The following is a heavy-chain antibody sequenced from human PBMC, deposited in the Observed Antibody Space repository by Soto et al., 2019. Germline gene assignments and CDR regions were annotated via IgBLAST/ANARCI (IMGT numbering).Heavy chain of an antibody. CDR2: IYYSGST. CDR3: ARVRTGMGAYCGGDCSYYFDY. V-gene: IGHV4-59*01. CDR1: GGSISSYY. Sequence: KTSETLSLTCTVSGGSISSYYWSWIRQPPGKGLEWIGYIYYSGSTNYNPSLKSRVTISVDTSKNQFSLKLSSVTAADTAVYYCARVRTGMGAYCGGDCSYYFDYWGQGTLVTVSS. J-gene: IGHJ4*02. D-gene: IGHD2-21*02.